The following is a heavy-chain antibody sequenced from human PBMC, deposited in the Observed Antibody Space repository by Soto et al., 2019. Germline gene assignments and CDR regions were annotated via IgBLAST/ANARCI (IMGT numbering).Heavy chain of an antibody. CDR2: IIPIFGTG. Sequence: QVRLVQSGAEVQKPGSSVKVSCKASGGTFSSYAISWVRQAPGQGLGWMGGIIPIFGTGNYAQKFQGRVTITADESTSTAYMELSSLRSEDTAVYFCAREYNWNDVRYGMDVWGQGTTVTVSS. D-gene: IGHD1-20*01. V-gene: IGHV1-69*01. CDR1: GGTFSSYA. J-gene: IGHJ6*02. CDR3: AREYNWNDVRYGMDV.